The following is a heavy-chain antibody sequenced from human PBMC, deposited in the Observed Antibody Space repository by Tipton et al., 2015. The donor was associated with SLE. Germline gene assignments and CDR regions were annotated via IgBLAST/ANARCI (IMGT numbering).Heavy chain of an antibody. V-gene: IGHV4-61*02. CDR1: GGSISSGSYY. J-gene: IGHJ3*02. CDR2: IYTSGST. D-gene: IGHD6-13*01. CDR3: ARVSPVAAAGTGAFDI. Sequence: TLSLTCTVSGGSISSGSYYWSWIRQPAGKGLEWIGRIYTSGSTNYNPSLKSRVTISVDTSKNQFSLKLSSVTAADTAVYYCARVSPVAAAGTGAFDIWGQGTMVTVSS.